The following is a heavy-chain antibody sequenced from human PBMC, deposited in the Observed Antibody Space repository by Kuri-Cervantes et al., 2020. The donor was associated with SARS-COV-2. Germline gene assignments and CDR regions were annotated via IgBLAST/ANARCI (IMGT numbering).Heavy chain of an antibody. V-gene: IGHV4-31*01. CDR2: IYYSGST. D-gene: IGHD3-16*01. Sequence: TRSPTCTISGGSISSGDYYWSWIRQHRGKGLAWIGNIYYSGSTYYNPSLKSLITISADTSKNQFSLNLNSVTAADTAVYYCARGYVSGGVDVWGQGTTVTVSS. CDR1: GGSISSGDYY. J-gene: IGHJ6*02. CDR3: ARGYVSGGVDV.